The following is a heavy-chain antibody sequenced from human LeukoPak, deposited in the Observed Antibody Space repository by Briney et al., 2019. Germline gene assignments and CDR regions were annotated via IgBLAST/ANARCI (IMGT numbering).Heavy chain of an antibody. Sequence: GGSLRLSCAASGFTFSSYAISWVRHPPGKRLEWVSAISGSGGSTYYADSVKGRFTISRDNSKNTLYLQMNSLRAEDTAVYYCAKDCRGGDCYPQTFDYWGQGTLVTVSS. CDR1: GFTFSSYA. J-gene: IGHJ4*02. CDR2: ISGSGGST. CDR3: AKDCRGGDCYPQTFDY. V-gene: IGHV3-23*01. D-gene: IGHD2-21*02.